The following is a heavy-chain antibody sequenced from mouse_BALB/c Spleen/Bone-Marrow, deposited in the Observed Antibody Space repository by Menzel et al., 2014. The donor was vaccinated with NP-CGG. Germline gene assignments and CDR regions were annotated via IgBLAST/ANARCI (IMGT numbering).Heavy chain of an antibody. D-gene: IGHD1-2*01. J-gene: IGHJ2*01. CDR3: ARSPHYYDLDY. CDR1: GYTFSSYW. CDR2: INPSTGYT. Sequence: VQLQQSGAELAKPGASVKMSCKASGYTFSSYWMHWVKQRPGQGLEWIGYINPSTGYTEYNQKFKDKATLTADKSSSTAYMQLSSLTSEDFAVYYCARSPHYYDLDYWGQGTTLTVSS. V-gene: IGHV1-7*01.